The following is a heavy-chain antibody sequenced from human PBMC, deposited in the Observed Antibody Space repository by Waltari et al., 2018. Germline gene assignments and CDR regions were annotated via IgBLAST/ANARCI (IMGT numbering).Heavy chain of an antibody. J-gene: IGHJ4*02. Sequence: QVQLQQRGAGLLKPSEPLSLTCAVQGGSFSGYYWSWLRPTPGKGLEWIGEINHSGSTNYNPSLKRRVTISVDTSKNQFSLKLSSVTAADTAVYYCARGLAYGGSCYYYDYWGQGTLVTVSS. D-gene: IGHD3-22*01. V-gene: IGHV4-34*01. CDR2: INHSGST. CDR1: GGSFSGYY. CDR3: ARGLAYGGSCYYYDY.